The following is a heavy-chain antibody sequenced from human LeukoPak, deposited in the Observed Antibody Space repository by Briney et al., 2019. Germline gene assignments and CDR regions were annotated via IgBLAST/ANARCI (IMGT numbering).Heavy chain of an antibody. CDR1: GESFSGYY. D-gene: IGHD1-20*01. Sequence: SETLSLTCAVYGESFSGYYWTWIRQPPGKGLEWVGEINHSGSTNYNPSLKSRVTISVDTSKNQFSLKLSSVTAADTAVYYCARGVNNWNVDVFDIWGQGTMVTVSS. CDR3: ARGVNNWNVDVFDI. J-gene: IGHJ3*02. CDR2: INHSGST. V-gene: IGHV4-34*01.